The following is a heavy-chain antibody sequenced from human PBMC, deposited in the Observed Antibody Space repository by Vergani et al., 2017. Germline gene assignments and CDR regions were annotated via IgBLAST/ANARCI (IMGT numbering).Heavy chain of an antibody. CDR2: ISSSSSYI. V-gene: IGHV3-21*05. J-gene: IGHJ4*02. CDR3: ATLTPLYSSRGY. Sequence: EVQLVESGGGLVQPGGSLRLSCAASGFTFSSYSMNWVRQAPGKGLEWVSYISSSSSYIYYADSVKGRFTISRDNAKNSLYLQMNSLRAEDTAVYYCATLTPLYSSRGYWGQGTLVTVSS. D-gene: IGHD6-13*01. CDR1: GFTFSSYS.